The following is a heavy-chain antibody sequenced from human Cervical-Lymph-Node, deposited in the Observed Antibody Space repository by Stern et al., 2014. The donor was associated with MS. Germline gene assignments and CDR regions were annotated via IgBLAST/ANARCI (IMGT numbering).Heavy chain of an antibody. CDR1: GFIFSTYS. V-gene: IGHV3-21*01. D-gene: IGHD5-12*01. CDR3: ARGPVGYYIDY. J-gene: IGHJ4*02. CDR2: ISSSSSYI. Sequence: EVPLLESGGGLVKPGGSLRLSCAASGFIFSTYSMNWVRQSPGKGLEWVSSISSSSSYIYYADSVKGRFTISRDNAYNSLSLQMNSLRAEDTAVYYCARGPVGYYIDYWGQGILVTVSS.